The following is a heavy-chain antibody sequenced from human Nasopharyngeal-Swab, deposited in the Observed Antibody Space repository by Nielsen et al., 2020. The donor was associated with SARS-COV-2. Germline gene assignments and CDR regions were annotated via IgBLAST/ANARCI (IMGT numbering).Heavy chain of an antibody. Sequence: GVLKISCAASGFTFSSYAMSWVRQASGKGLEWVSAISGSGGSTYYADSVKGRFTISRDNSKNTLYLQMNSLRAEDTAVYYCAKDDRRSQWLVDYYYGMDVWGQGTTVTVSS. J-gene: IGHJ6*02. V-gene: IGHV3-23*01. CDR3: AKDDRRSQWLVDYYYGMDV. CDR2: ISGSGGST. D-gene: IGHD6-19*01. CDR1: GFTFSSYA.